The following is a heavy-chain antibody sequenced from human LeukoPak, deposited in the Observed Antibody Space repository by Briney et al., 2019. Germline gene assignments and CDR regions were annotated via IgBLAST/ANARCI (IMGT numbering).Heavy chain of an antibody. J-gene: IGHJ6*02. V-gene: IGHV3-21*06. CDR3: ARDRDVPAIGMDV. Sequence: GGSLRLSCAASGFTFSSYMMTWVRQAPGKGLEWVSTISSNGVATYYADSVKGRFTISRDNAKNSLYLQMNSLRAEDTAVYYCARDRDVPAIGMDVWGQGTTVTVSS. CDR1: GFTFSSYM. CDR2: ISSNGVAT.